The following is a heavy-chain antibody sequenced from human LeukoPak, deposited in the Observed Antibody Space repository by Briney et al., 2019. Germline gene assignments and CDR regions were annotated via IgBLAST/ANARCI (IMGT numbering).Heavy chain of an antibody. CDR3: AKDPRVGSRVATPCH. V-gene: IGHV3-23*01. J-gene: IGHJ4*02. D-gene: IGHD5-24*01. Sequence: GGALGLSCAASGFTFSSYAMSRVRQAPGKRLEWVSAISGSGGSTYYADSVKGRFTISRDNSKSTLFLQMNSLRAEDTAVYYCAKDPRVGSRVATPCHWGQGTLVTVSS. CDR1: GFTFSSYA. CDR2: ISGSGGST.